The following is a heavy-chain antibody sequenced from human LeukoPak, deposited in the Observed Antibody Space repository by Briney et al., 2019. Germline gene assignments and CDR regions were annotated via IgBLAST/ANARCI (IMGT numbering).Heavy chain of an antibody. D-gene: IGHD3-9*01. CDR2: ISSDGNTQ. J-gene: IGHJ4*01. CDR3: VRDLTSGARFEF. Sequence: GGSLRLSCVASGFTFTDYAFNWVRQTPGKGMEWVAIISSDGNTQSYADPLKGRFTIPRDNFRDTVFLELTTLRPEDTGLYYCVRDLTSGARFEFCGPGTLVTVSS. V-gene: IGHV3-30*04. CDR1: GFTFTDYA.